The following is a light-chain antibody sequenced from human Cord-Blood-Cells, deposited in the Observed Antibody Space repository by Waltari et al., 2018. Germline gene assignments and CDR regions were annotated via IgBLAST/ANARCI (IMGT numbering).Light chain of an antibody. V-gene: IGLV2-14*01. Sequence: QSALTQPASVSGSPGQSITISCTGTSRDVGGYNYVPWYQQHPGKAPKLMIYEVSNRPSGVSNRFSGSKSGNTASLTISGLQAEDEADYYCSSYTSSSIGVFGTGTKVTVL. CDR2: EVS. J-gene: IGLJ1*01. CDR3: SSYTSSSIGV. CDR1: SRDVGGYNY.